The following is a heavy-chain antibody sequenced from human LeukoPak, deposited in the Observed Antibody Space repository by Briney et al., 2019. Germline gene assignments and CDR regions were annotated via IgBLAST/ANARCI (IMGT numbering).Heavy chain of an antibody. D-gene: IGHD6-19*01. CDR1: GDSINYASY. CDR3: AKSIAVAGTWIDN. Sequence: SETLSLTCTVSGDSINYASYWGWLRHTPGTGLEWIGSIHRGGTTYFNPSLKSRVTMSIDLSKNQFSLKLTSVAAADSAMYYCAKSIAVAGTWIDNWGQGTLVLVSS. J-gene: IGHJ4*02. V-gene: IGHV4-38-2*02. CDR2: IHRGGTT.